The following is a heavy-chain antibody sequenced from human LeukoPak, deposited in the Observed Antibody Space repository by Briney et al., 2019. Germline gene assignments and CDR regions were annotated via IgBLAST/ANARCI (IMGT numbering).Heavy chain of an antibody. V-gene: IGHV3-21*01. D-gene: IGHD4-17*01. J-gene: IGHJ6*02. Sequence: GGSLRLSCAASGFTFTTYAMTWVRQAPGKGLEWVSSISSSSSYIYYADSVKGRFTISRDNAKNSLYLQMNSLRAEDTAVYYCARVVNGDYVYYYYGMDVWGQGTTVTVSS. CDR2: ISSSSSYI. CDR1: GFTFTTYA. CDR3: ARVVNGDYVYYYYGMDV.